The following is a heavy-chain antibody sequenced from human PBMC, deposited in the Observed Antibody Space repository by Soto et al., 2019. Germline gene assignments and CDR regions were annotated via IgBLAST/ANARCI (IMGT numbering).Heavy chain of an antibody. CDR3: ARGRRPHGLVAVAGYFDY. V-gene: IGHV4-34*01. CDR2: INHSGST. Sequence: ASETLSLTCAVYGGSFSGYDWSWIRLPPGKGLEWIGDINHSGSTKYNPSLKSRVTISVDTSKNQFSLTVSSVTAADSTVYYCARGRRPHGLVAVAGYFDYWGQGALVTVSS. CDR1: GGSFSGYD. D-gene: IGHD6-19*01. J-gene: IGHJ4*02.